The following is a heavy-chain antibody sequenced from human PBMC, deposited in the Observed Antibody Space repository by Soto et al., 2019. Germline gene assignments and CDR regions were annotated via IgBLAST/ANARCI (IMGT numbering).Heavy chain of an antibody. CDR2: INPGGAGT. J-gene: IGHJ4*02. D-gene: IGHD3-22*01. V-gene: IGHV1-46*01. CDR1: GYTFTSYY. CDR3: ARGRYDSSGYFVAYFDF. Sequence: ASVKVSCKASGYTFTSYYMSWLRQSPGQGLEWMGIINPGGAGTTYAQNFQGRVTMTRDTSTSTVYMQLSSLRSEDTAMYYCARGRYDSSGYFVAYFDFWGQGALVTVSS.